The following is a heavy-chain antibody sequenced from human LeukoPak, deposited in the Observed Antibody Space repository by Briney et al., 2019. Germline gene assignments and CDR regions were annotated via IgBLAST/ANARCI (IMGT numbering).Heavy chain of an antibody. Sequence: ASVKVSCKASGYTFTGYYMHWVRQAPGQGLEWMGWINPNSGGTNYAQKFQGRVTMTRDTSISTAYMELSRLRSDDTAVYYFARVDYGDPSTFDYWGQGTLVTVSS. CDR3: ARVDYGDPSTFDY. V-gene: IGHV1-2*02. CDR1: GYTFTGYY. D-gene: IGHD4-17*01. CDR2: INPNSGGT. J-gene: IGHJ4*02.